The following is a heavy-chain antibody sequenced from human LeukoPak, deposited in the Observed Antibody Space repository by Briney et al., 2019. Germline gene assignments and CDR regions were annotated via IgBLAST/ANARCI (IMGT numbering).Heavy chain of an antibody. Sequence: GGSLRLSCAASGFTFSSYDMHWVRQAPGKGLEWVAFIRYDGTNKYYADSVKGRFTISRDNSMNTLYLQMNSLRAEDTAVYYCAPNPHSGLDYWGQGTLVTVSS. CDR2: IRYDGTNK. V-gene: IGHV3-30*02. CDR1: GFTFSSYD. D-gene: IGHD1-26*01. J-gene: IGHJ4*02. CDR3: APNPHSGLDY.